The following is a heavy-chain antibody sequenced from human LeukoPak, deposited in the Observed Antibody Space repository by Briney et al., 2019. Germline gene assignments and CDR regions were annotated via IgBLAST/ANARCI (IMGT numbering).Heavy chain of an antibody. CDR3: AKDRGGCSSTSCYPKVSTF. V-gene: IGHV3-30*02. CDR2: IRYDGSNK. CDR1: GFTFSSYG. D-gene: IGHD2-2*01. Sequence: GGSLRLSCAASGFTFSSYGMHWVRQAPGKGLEWVAFIRYDGSNKYYADSVKGRFTISRDNSKNTLYLQMNSLRAEDTAVYYCAKDRGGCSSTSCYPKVSTFGGQGTPVTVSS. J-gene: IGHJ4*02.